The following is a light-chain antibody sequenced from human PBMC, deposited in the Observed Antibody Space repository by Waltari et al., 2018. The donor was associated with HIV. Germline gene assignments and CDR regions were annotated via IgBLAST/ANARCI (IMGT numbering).Light chain of an antibody. Sequence: QSVLTQPPSVSGAPGQRVTISCTGSSSNIGAGYHVHWYQQLPGSAPKLLIYGNSNRPAGVPYRFSGSKSGTSASLAITGLQAEDEADYHCQSHDSSLSGYVFGTGTKVTVL. CDR1: SSNIGAGYH. V-gene: IGLV1-40*01. CDR3: QSHDSSLSGYV. CDR2: GNS. J-gene: IGLJ1*01.